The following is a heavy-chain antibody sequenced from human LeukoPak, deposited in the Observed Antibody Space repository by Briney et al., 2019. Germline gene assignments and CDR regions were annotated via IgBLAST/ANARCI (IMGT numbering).Heavy chain of an antibody. J-gene: IGHJ4*02. D-gene: IGHD2-2*01. CDR3: ATHLDYFTGTSCFFPFFDY. CDR2: IYHTGST. Sequence: PSQTLSLTCTVSGGSISSGGYYWSWIRQPPGKGLEWIGYIYHTGSTYSNPSLKSRVTMSIDRSKNQFSLKLSSVTAADTAVYYCATHLDYFTGTSCFFPFFDYWARETRVTVS. CDR1: GGSISSGGYY. V-gene: IGHV4-30-2*01.